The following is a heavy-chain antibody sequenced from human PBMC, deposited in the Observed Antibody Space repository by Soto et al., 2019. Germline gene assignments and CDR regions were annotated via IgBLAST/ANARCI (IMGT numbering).Heavy chain of an antibody. J-gene: IGHJ4*02. CDR3: ARAGGTTVTGHWHFDS. CDR2: IWYDGTQK. D-gene: IGHD4-17*01. V-gene: IGHV3-33*01. CDR1: GFTFNTYS. Sequence: ESGGGVVQPGRSLRLSCEASGFTFNTYSMHWVRQPPGKGLEWLAAIWYDGTQKYYADSVKGRFIISRDNSKKTLYLEMNSLRAEDTAVYYCARAGGTTVTGHWHFDSWGQGTLVTVSS.